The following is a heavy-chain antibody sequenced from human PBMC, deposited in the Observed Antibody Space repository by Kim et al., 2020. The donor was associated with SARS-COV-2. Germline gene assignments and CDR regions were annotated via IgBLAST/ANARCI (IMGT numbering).Heavy chain of an antibody. CDR3: TIATSGKGIAVAGDAFDI. CDR2: IRSKAYGGTT. CDR1: GFTFGDYA. J-gene: IGHJ3*02. Sequence: GGSLRLSCTASGFTFGDYAMSWFRQAPGKGLEWVGFIRSKAYGGTTEYAASVKGRFTISRDDSKSIAYLQMNILKTEDTAVYYCTIATSGKGIAVAGDAFDIWGQGTMVTVSS. D-gene: IGHD6-19*01. V-gene: IGHV3-49*03.